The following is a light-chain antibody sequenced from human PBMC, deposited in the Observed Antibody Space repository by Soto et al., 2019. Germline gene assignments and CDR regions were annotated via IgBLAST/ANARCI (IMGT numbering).Light chain of an antibody. V-gene: IGKV1-39*01. Sequence: DIPMTQSPSSLSASVGDRVTITCRASQSINTFLNWYQQKPGKDPKPLIYAVSSLQSGVPSRFSGSGSGTDFTLTISSLQPEDFATYYCQQSYSNPWTFGQGTKVEIK. CDR2: AVS. J-gene: IGKJ1*01. CDR3: QQSYSNPWT. CDR1: QSINTF.